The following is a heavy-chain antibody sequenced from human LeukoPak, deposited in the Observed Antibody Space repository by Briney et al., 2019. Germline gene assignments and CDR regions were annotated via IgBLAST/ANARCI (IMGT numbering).Heavy chain of an antibody. CDR1: GVTVTNDYCY. CDR2: INHSGSN. V-gene: IGHV4-31*11. CDR3: ATCSRNAYGDFVPLVV. J-gene: IGHJ6*02. Sequence: SETLSLTCAVSGVTVTNDYCYWTWIRHLPGKGLEWLGYINHSGSNYFTPSLKSRITITVDTSNNHFSLNLTSVTAADTAVYYCATCSRNAYGDFVPLVVWGAGTTVSVS. D-gene: IGHD4-17*01.